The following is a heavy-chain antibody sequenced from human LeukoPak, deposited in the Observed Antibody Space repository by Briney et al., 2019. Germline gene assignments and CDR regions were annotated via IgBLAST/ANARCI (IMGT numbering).Heavy chain of an antibody. Sequence: PGRSLRLSCAASGFTFSNYAMHWVRQASGKGLEWVGRIRSKANSYATAYAASVKGRFTISRDDSRNTAYLQMNSLKTEDTAVYYYTRPGGGSDLDVWGKGTTVTVSS. CDR2: IRSKANSYAT. D-gene: IGHD5-12*01. CDR1: GFTFSNYA. V-gene: IGHV3-73*01. CDR3: TRPGGGSDLDV. J-gene: IGHJ6*04.